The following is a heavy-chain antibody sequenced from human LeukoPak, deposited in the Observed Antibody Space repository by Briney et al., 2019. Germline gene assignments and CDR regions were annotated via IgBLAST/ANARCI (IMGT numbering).Heavy chain of an antibody. J-gene: IGHJ4*02. CDR1: GGTFSSYA. CDR3: ASQYCSSTSCYSRPTLDY. CDR2: IIPIFGTA. D-gene: IGHD2-2*01. Sequence: ASVKVSCKASGGTFSSYAISWVRQAPGQGLEWMGGIIPIFGTANYAQKFQGRVTITADESTSTAYMELSSLRSEDTAVYYCASQYCSSTSCYSRPTLDYWGQGTLVTVSS. V-gene: IGHV1-69*13.